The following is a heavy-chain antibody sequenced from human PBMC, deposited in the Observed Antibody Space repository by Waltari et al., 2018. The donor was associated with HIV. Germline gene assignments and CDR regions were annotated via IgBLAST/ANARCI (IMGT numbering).Heavy chain of an antibody. J-gene: IGHJ6*02. D-gene: IGHD3-10*01. CDR1: GVHFRCPV. V-gene: IGHV3-73*01. CDR3: TRPGGSRTNGVDV. CDR2: IKTKGDNYAT. Sequence: EVQLVESGGGLVQPGGVPELLCLAPGVHFRCPVMAWVRQAVGEGRQWVARIKTKGDNYATTYIASVRVRFSISRDDSKNTVYLQMNNLKTEDTAVYYCTRPGGSRTNGVDVWGQGATVTVSS.